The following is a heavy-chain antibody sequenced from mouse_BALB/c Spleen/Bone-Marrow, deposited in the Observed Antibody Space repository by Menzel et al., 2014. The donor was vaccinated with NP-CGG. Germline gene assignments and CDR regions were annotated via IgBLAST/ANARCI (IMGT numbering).Heavy chain of an antibody. CDR1: GFDFSRYW. J-gene: IGHJ1*01. Sequence: EVKLMESGGGLVQPGGSLKLSCAASGFDFSRYWMSWVRQAPGKGLEWIGEINPDSSTINYTPSLKDKFIISRDNAKNTLYLQMSKVRSEDTALYYCALLGYYGYFYVWAQGPRSPSPQ. CDR3: ALLGYYGYFYV. D-gene: IGHD2-2*01. V-gene: IGHV4-1*02. CDR2: INPDSSTI.